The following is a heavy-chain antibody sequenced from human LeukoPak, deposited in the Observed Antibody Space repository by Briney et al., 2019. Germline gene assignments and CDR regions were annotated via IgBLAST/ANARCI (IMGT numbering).Heavy chain of an antibody. Sequence: PGGSLGLSWAAPGLPVRSNYMSWFRQAPGKGLEWVSVIYSGGSTYYADSVKGRFTISRDNSKNTLYLQMNSLRAEDTAVYYCARGVDGLDYWGQGTLVTVSS. CDR3: ARGVDGLDY. D-gene: IGHD3-9*01. J-gene: IGHJ4*02. V-gene: IGHV3-53*01. CDR1: GLPVRSNY. CDR2: IYSGGST.